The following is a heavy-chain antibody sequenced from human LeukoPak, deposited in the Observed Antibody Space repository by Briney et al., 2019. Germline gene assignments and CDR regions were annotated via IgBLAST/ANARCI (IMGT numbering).Heavy chain of an antibody. V-gene: IGHV1-69*04. D-gene: IGHD4-17*01. CDR3: ARDSPDYGDPQDAFDI. J-gene: IGHJ3*02. CDR1: GGTFSSYT. CDR2: IIPILGIA. Sequence: GASVKVSCKASGGTFSSYTISWVRQAPGQGLEWMGRIIPILGIANYAQKFQGRVTITADRSTSTAYMELSSLRSEDTAVYYCARDSPDYGDPQDAFDIWGQGTMVTVSS.